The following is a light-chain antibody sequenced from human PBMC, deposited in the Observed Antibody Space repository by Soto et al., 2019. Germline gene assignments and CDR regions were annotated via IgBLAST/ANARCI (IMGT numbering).Light chain of an antibody. Sequence: EIVLTQSPGTLSLSPGERATLSCRASQSVSSSYLACYQQKPGQAPRLLLYGASSRATGIPDMFSGSGSGQDFTLTISILEPEDFAVYYCQQYGSSPWTFGQGTKVEIK. CDR2: GAS. V-gene: IGKV3-20*01. CDR3: QQYGSSPWT. J-gene: IGKJ1*01. CDR1: QSVSSSY.